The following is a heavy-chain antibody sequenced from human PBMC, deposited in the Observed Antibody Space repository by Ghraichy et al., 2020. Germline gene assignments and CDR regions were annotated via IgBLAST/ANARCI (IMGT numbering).Heavy chain of an antibody. V-gene: IGHV3-74*01. CDR1: GFTFSTYW. CDR3: AVGYDSSGSYGMDV. Sequence: LNISCAASGFTFSTYWMHGVRQAPGKGLVWVSRINSDGSTTNYADSVKGRFTISRDNAKNTLYLQMNSLRGEDTAVYYCAVGYDSSGSYGMDVWGQGTTVAVSS. D-gene: IGHD3-22*01. CDR2: INSDGSTT. J-gene: IGHJ6*02.